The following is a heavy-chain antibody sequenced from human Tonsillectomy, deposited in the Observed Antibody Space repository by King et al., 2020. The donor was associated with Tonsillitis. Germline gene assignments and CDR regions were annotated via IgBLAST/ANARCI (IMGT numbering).Heavy chain of an antibody. CDR1: GFTFSSYS. CDR2: ISSSSSYI. CDR3: ARVMGTMVRGLGY. D-gene: IGHD3-10*01. Sequence: QLVQSGGGLVKPGGSLRLSCAASGFTFSSYSMNWVRQAPGKGLEWVSSISSSSSYIYYADSVKGRFTISRDNAKNSLYLQMNSLRAEDTAVYYSARVMGTMVRGLGYWGQGTLVTVSS. J-gene: IGHJ4*02. V-gene: IGHV3-21*01.